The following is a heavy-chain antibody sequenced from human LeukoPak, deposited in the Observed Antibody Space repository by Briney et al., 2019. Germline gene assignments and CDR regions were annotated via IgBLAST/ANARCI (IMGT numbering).Heavy chain of an antibody. V-gene: IGHV4-34*01. D-gene: IGHD3-9*01. CDR2: INHSGST. CDR1: GGSFSGYY. CDR3: ARGLRYFDWFYYYGMDV. J-gene: IGHJ6*04. Sequence: PSETLSLTCAVYGGSFSGYYWSWIRQPPGKGLDWIGEINHSGSTNYNPSLKSRVTISVDTSKNQFSLKLSSVTAADTALYYCARGLRYFDWFYYYGMDVWGKGTTVTVSS.